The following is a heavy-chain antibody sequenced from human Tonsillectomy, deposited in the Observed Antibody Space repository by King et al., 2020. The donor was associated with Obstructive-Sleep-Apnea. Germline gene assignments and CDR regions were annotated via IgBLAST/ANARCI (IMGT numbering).Heavy chain of an antibody. CDR2: MYKSGRI. D-gene: IGHD6-19*01. CDR3: VRGLAVAGTAQIYD. CDR1: GGSLSTISDY. V-gene: IGHV4-39*07. Sequence: QLQESGPGLVKPSETLSLTCTVSGGSLSTISDYWGWIRQPPGKGLEWIGSMYKSGRIHYNPSLKSRVTISVDTSKNQFSLRVTSVTAADTAIYYCVRGLAVAGTAQIYDWGQGTLVSVSS. J-gene: IGHJ4*02.